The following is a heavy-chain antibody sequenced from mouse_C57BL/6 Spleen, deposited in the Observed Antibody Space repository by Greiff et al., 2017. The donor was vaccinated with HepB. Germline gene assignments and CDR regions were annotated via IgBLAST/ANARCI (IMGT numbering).Heavy chain of an antibody. CDR2: IYPGDGDT. Sequence: VQLQQSGPELVKPGASVKISCKASGYAFSSSWMNWVKQRPGKGLEWIGRIYPGDGDTNYNGKFKGKATLTADKSSSTAYMQLSSLTSEDSAVYFCARSHYSNYGFDYWGQGTTLTVSS. V-gene: IGHV1-82*01. CDR3: ARSHYSNYGFDY. D-gene: IGHD2-5*01. J-gene: IGHJ2*01. CDR1: GYAFSSSW.